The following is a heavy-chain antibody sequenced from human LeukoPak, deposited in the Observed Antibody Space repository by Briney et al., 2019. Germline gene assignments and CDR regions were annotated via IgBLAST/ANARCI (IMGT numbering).Heavy chain of an antibody. CDR1: GFRFDDYP. Sequence: GGSLRLSCAASGFRFDDYPMHWVRQAPGRGLEWFSLISGDGGGTHYNDSVKGRFTTSRENSKNSLFLQMNNLRTEDTALYFCARDRPFTYYDSTGVLDYWGQGTLVTVSS. J-gene: IGHJ4*02. V-gene: IGHV3-43*02. CDR2: ISGDGGGT. D-gene: IGHD3-22*01. CDR3: ARDRPFTYYDSTGVLDY.